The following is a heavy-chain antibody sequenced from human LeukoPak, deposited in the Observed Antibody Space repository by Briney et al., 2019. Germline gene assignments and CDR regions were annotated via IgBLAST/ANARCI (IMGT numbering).Heavy chain of an antibody. CDR1: GGTFSSYA. J-gene: IGHJ5*02. V-gene: IGHV1-69*13. D-gene: IGHD5-24*01. CDR2: IIPIFGTA. Sequence: PMASVNVSCKASGGTFSSYAISWVRQAPGQGLEWMGGIIPIFGTANYAQKFQGRVTITADESTSTAYMELSSLRSEDTAVYYCARFCRDGYNLGGWFDPWGQGTLVTVSS. CDR3: ARFCRDGYNLGGWFDP.